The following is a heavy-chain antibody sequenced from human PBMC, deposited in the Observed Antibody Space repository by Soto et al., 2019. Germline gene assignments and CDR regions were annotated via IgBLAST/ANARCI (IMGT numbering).Heavy chain of an antibody. J-gene: IGHJ4*02. CDR3: AVAGTGNTNDY. CDR1: GYTFTSCA. V-gene: IGHV1-3*01. D-gene: IGHD6-19*01. CDR2: INAGNGNT. Sequence: ASVKVSCKASGYTFTSCAMHWVRQAPGQRLEWMGWINAGNGNTKYSQKFQGRVTITRDTSASTAYMELSSLRSEDTAVYYCAVAGTGNTNDYWGQGTLVTVSS.